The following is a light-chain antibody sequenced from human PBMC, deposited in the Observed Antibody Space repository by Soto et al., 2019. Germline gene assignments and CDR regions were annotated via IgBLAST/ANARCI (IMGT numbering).Light chain of an antibody. V-gene: IGLV2-11*01. Sequence: QSVLTQPRSVSGSPGQSVTISCTGTSSDVGGYNYVSWYQQHPGKAPKLMIYDVSKRPSGVPDRFSGSKSGNTASLTISGLQAGDEADYYCCSYAGSYTFGVFGGGTKLTVL. CDR1: SSDVGGYNY. J-gene: IGLJ3*02. CDR3: CSYAGSYTFGV. CDR2: DVS.